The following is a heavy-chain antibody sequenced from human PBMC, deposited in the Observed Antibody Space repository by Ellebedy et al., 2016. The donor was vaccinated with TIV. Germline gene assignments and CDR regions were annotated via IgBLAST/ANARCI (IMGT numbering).Heavy chain of an antibody. V-gene: IGHV4-59*01. CDR1: GGSISSFY. CDR3: ARVNGGSLVD. D-gene: IGHD6-13*01. J-gene: IGHJ4*02. CDR2: IHYSGSP. Sequence: SETLSLXXTVSGGSISSFYWGWIRQPPGKGLEWIGYIHYSGSPNHNPSLKSRVTVSIDTSKSQFSLKLSSVTAADTAVYYCARVNGGSLVDWGQGTLVAVSS.